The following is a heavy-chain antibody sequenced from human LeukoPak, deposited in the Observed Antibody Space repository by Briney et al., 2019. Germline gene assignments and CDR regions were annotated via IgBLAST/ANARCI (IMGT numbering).Heavy chain of an antibody. CDR2: IYYSGSI. CDR3: ARKATTGPTKAAFDI. D-gene: IGHD4-17*01. J-gene: IGHJ3*02. V-gene: IGHV4-28*05. Sequence: PSETLSLTCAVSGYSISSSNYWAWIRQPPGKGLEWIGHIYYSGSIYYNPSLKSQVTMSVDTSKNQFSLKLSSVTAVDTAVYYCARKATTGPTKAAFDIWGQGTMVTVSS. CDR1: GYSISSSNY.